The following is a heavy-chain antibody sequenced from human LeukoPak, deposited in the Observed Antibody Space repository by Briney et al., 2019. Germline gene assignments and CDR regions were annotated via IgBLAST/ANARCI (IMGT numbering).Heavy chain of an antibody. CDR3: AKETRPNDC. J-gene: IGHJ4*02. Sequence: GGSLRLPCAASGFTFSSHGMCWVRQAPGRGLEWVSSISIGGDTTYSDSVKGRFTISRDNSKNTLYLQLDSLRAEDTAIYYCAKETRPNDCWGQGTLVTVSS. V-gene: IGHV3-23*01. CDR1: GFTFSSHG. CDR2: ISIGGDTT. D-gene: IGHD4/OR15-4a*01.